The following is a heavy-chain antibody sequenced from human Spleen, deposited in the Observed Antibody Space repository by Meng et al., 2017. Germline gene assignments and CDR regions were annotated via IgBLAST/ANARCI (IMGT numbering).Heavy chain of an antibody. CDR3: VRSSAWVRTGFDP. CDR2: VGHSGFT. CDR1: GGSISTSGYY. D-gene: IGHD3-22*01. J-gene: IGHJ5*02. V-gene: IGHV4-39*01. Sequence: QPQLPESGPGLVKPSETLSLTCSVSGGSISTSGYYWGWIRQAPGKGLEWIGSVGHSGFTYYTPSVKSRITVSIDTSRNEFYLKLTSVTAADTAVYFCVRSSAWVRTGFDPWGQGTLVTVSS.